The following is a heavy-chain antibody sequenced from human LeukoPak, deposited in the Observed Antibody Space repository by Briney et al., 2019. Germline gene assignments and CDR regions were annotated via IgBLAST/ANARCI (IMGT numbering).Heavy chain of an antibody. Sequence: PGGSLRLSCAASGFTFSSYWMSWVRQAPGKGLEWVGFIRSKAYRGTTEYAASVKGRFTISRDDSKSVVYLQMNSLKSEDTAVYYCSRGPIQLWVHNGVDVWGQGTTVTVSS. CDR1: GFTFSSYW. CDR2: IRSKAYRGTT. V-gene: IGHV3-49*04. CDR3: SRGPIQLWVHNGVDV. D-gene: IGHD5-18*01. J-gene: IGHJ6*02.